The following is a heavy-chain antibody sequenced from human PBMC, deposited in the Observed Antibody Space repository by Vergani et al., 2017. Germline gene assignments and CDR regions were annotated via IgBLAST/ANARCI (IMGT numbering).Heavy chain of an antibody. V-gene: IGHV3-33*01. D-gene: IGHD3-10*01. CDR1: GFTFSSYG. J-gene: IGHJ6*03. CDR2: IWYDGSNK. Sequence: QVQLVESGGGVVQPGRSLRLSCAASGFTFSSYGMHWVRQAPGKGLELVAVIWYDGSNKYYADSVKGRFTISRDNSKNTLYLQMNSLRAEDTAVYYCARRIRGDTRQQYYYYMDVWGKGTTVTVSS. CDR3: ARRIRGDTRQQYYYYMDV.